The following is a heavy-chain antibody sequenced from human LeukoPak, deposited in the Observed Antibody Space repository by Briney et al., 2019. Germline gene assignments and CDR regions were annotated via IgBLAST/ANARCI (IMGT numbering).Heavy chain of an antibody. V-gene: IGHV1-8*03. CDR3: AREVTMVRGVISNYYYYYMDV. J-gene: IGHJ6*03. Sequence: GASVKVSCKASGYTFTSYDINRVRQATGQGLEWMGWMNPNSGNTGYAQKFQGKVTITRNTSISTAYMELSSLRSEDTAVYYCAREVTMVRGVISNYYYYYMDVWGKGTTVTVSS. D-gene: IGHD3-10*01. CDR2: MNPNSGNT. CDR1: GYTFTSYD.